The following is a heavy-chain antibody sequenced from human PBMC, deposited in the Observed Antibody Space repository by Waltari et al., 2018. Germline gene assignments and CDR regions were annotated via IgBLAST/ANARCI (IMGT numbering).Heavy chain of an antibody. D-gene: IGHD2-2*03. CDR3: SRQVLGYCTSAACRRLES. J-gene: IGHJ4*02. CDR2: IYHDGTT. Sequence: QVQLQESGPSLVKPSETLSLTCDVSGYALNSGFDWGRIRQPPGKGLEWIATIYHDGTTFYNPSLKSRVTVSMDTSKNQFSLKLGSVTAADTAVYYCSRQVLGYCTSAACRRLESWGQGTLVTVSS. V-gene: IGHV4-38-2*01. CDR1: GYALNSGFD.